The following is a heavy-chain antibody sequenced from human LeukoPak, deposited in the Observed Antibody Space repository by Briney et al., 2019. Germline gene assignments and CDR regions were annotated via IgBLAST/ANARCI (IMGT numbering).Heavy chain of an antibody. CDR3: ASAAAAGNGNYYYGMDV. D-gene: IGHD6-13*01. CDR1: GFTFSSYA. J-gene: IGHJ6*02. V-gene: IGHV3-23*01. CDR2: ISGSGGST. Sequence: EGSLRLSCAASGFTFSSYAMSWVRQAPGKGLEWVSAISGSGGSTYYADSVEGRFTISRDNSKNTLYLQMNSLRAEDTAVYYCASAAAAGNGNYYYGMDVWGQGTTVTVSS.